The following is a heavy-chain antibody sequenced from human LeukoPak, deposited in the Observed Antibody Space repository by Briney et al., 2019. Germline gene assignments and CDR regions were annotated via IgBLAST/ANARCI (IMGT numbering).Heavy chain of an antibody. Sequence: KPSETLSLTCTVSGGSISSSSYYWGWIRQPPGKGLEWIGSIYYSGSTYYNPSLKSRVTISVDASKNQFSLKLSSVTAADTAVYYCATSTGDGYNLLSQYYFDCWGQGTLVTVSS. CDR1: GGSISSSSYY. D-gene: IGHD5-24*01. CDR2: IYYSGST. J-gene: IGHJ4*02. V-gene: IGHV4-39*01. CDR3: ATSTGDGYNLLSQYYFDC.